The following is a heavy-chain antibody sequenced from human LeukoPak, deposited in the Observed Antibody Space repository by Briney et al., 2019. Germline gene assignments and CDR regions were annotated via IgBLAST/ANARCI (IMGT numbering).Heavy chain of an antibody. Sequence: GGSLRLSCAASGFTFSDYYMSWIRQAPGKGLEWVSAISDRSTYYADSVKGRFTISRDNSKNTLHLQMNSLRVEDTAVYYCARGAFPFDPWGQGTLVTVSS. CDR1: GFTFSDYY. J-gene: IGHJ5*02. V-gene: IGHV3-23*05. CDR3: ARGAFPFDP. CDR2: ISDRST. D-gene: IGHD2/OR15-2a*01.